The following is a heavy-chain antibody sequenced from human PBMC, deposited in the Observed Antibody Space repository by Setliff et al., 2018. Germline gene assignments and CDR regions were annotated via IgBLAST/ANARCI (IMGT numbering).Heavy chain of an antibody. V-gene: IGHV3-30*02. CDR1: GFDFGTYG. CDR2: IRYGSYQQ. D-gene: IGHD3-22*01. Sequence: GGSLSLSCEASGFDFGTYGMHWVRQAPDRGLEWVAFIRYGSYQQTYADSVRGRFTISRDDSRNTVLLQMNNLRTDDTAVYYCARGEKYYYESSGYSLDAWGLGTLVTVS. CDR3: ARGEKYYYESSGYSLDA. J-gene: IGHJ5*02.